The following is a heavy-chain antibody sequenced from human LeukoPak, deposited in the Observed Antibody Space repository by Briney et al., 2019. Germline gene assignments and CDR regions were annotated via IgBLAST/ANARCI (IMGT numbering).Heavy chain of an antibody. D-gene: IGHD3-10*01. Sequence: ASVKVSCKASGYTFTDYYIHWVRQAPGQGLEWMGWIHPNSGGTSYAQNFQGRATMTTDRFIGTAYMELSRLRSDDTAVYYCARESNTYYYGSGSHDAFDIWGQGTMVTVSS. CDR2: IHPNSGGT. CDR3: ARESNTYYYGSGSHDAFDI. V-gene: IGHV1-2*02. CDR1: GYTFTDYY. J-gene: IGHJ3*02.